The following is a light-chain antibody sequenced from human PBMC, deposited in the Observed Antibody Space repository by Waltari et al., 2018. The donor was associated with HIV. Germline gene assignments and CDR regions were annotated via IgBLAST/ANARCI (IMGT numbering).Light chain of an antibody. V-gene: IGKV3-20*01. CDR2: GAS. CDR3: QQYGSSPLFT. Sequence: EIVLTQSPGTLSLSPGERATLSCRASQSVGSNYLAWYQQKPGQAPRLLSYGASSRATGIPDRFSGSGSGTDFTLTISRLEPEDFAVYYCQQYGSSPLFTFGPGTKVDIK. J-gene: IGKJ3*01. CDR1: QSVGSNY.